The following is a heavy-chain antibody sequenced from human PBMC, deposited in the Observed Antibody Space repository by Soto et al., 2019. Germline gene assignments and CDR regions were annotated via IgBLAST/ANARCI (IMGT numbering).Heavy chain of an antibody. CDR3: AKVVGSSGWDMDAFDI. CDR2: ISYDGSNK. Sequence: QVHLVESGGGVVQPGRSLRLPCAASGFTLSSYGMHWVRQAPGKGLEWVAVISYDGSNKYYADSVKGRFTISRDNSKNTMYLQMNSLRAEDTAVYYCAKVVGSSGWDMDAFDIWGQGTMVTVSS. D-gene: IGHD6-19*01. J-gene: IGHJ3*02. CDR1: GFTLSSYG. V-gene: IGHV3-30*18.